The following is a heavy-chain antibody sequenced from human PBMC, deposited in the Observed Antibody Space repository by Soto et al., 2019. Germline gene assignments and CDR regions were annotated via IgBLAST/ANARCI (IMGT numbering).Heavy chain of an antibody. CDR1: GFTFSSYA. CDR2: ISGSGGST. CDR3: AKDWDTAMFYYGMDV. Sequence: WSLRLSCAASGFTFSSYAMSWVREAPGKGLEWVSAISGSGGSTYYADSVKGRFTISRDNSKNTLYLQMNSLRAEDTAVYYCAKDWDTAMFYYGMDVWGQGTTVTVSS. J-gene: IGHJ6*02. D-gene: IGHD5-18*01. V-gene: IGHV3-23*01.